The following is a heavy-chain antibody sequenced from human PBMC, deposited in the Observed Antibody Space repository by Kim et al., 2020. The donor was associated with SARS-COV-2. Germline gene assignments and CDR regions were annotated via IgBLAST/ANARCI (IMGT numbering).Heavy chain of an antibody. D-gene: IGHD3-9*01. CDR3: ARRQAYYDILTGYSPF. J-gene: IGHJ3*01. CDR1: GGSISSSSYY. CDR2: IYYSGST. Sequence: SETLSLTCTVSGGSISSSSYYWGWIRQPPGKGLEWIGIIYYSGSTYYNPSLKSRVTISVDTSKNQFSLKLSSVTAADTAVYYCARRQAYYDILTGYSPF. V-gene: IGHV4-39*01.